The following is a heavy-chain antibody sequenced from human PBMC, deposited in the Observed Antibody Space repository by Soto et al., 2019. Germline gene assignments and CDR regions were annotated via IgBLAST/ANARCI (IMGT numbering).Heavy chain of an antibody. J-gene: IGHJ5*02. CDR3: AKVPGAGPGKFDP. V-gene: IGHV3-23*01. CDR1: GFTFSSYA. CDR2: ISGSGGST. D-gene: IGHD6-19*01. Sequence: EVQLLESGGGLVQPGGTLRLSCAASGFTFSSYAMSWVRQAPGKGLEWVSAISGSGGSTYYADSVKGRFTISRDNSKNTPYLQMNSLRAEDTAVYYCAKVPGAGPGKFDPWGQGTLVTVSS.